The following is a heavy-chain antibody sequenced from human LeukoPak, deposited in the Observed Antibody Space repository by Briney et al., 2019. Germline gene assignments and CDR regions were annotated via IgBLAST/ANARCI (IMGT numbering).Heavy chain of an antibody. D-gene: IGHD5-18*01. Sequence: SETLSLTCAAYGGSFSGYYWSWIRQPPGKGLEWIGEINHSGSTNYNPSLKSRVTISVDTSKNQFSLKLSSVTAADTAVYYCARGTAWIQLWFSSNYFDYWGQGTLVTVSS. CDR3: ARGTAWIQLWFSSNYFDY. CDR1: GGSFSGYY. J-gene: IGHJ4*02. CDR2: INHSGST. V-gene: IGHV4-34*01.